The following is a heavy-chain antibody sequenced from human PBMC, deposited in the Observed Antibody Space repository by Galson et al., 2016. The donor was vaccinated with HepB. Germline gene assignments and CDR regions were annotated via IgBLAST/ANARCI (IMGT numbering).Heavy chain of an antibody. D-gene: IGHD3-10*01. CDR2: ISFDGRKE. J-gene: IGHJ6*02. CDR1: GFTFSTYG. V-gene: IGHV3-30*18. CDR3: AKEREFGEFSYNFHYGMEA. Sequence: SLRLSCAASGFTFSTYGMHWVRQAPGKGLEWVAVISFDGRKEDYADSVKGRFTISRDNSKDTVYLQLNSLRGEDTAVYYCAKEREFGEFSYNFHYGMEAWGRGTTVTVFS.